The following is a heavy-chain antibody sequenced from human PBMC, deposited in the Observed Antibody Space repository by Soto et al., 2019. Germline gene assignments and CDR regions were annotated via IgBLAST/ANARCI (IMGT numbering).Heavy chain of an antibody. CDR1: GGTFKNNG. CDR3: ARENGVAVSTILYYFDY. CDR2: IIPVFGTT. J-gene: IGHJ4*02. Sequence: GASVKVSCKAPGGTFKNNGISWVRQAPGQGLEWTGGIIPVFGTTNYAQKFQGRLTITADDFTSTVYMELSRLRYEDTAVYYCARENGVAVSTILYYFDYWGPGTLVTVSS. D-gene: IGHD5-12*01. V-gene: IGHV1-69*13.